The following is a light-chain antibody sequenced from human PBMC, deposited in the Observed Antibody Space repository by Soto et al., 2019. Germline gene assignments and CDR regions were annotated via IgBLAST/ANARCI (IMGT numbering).Light chain of an antibody. Sequence: QSVLTQPPSVSGAPGQRVTISCTGSSSNIGAGYDVHWYQQLPGTAPKLLIYRNSNRPSGVPDRFSGSKSGTSASLAITGLQAEDEADYYCQSYDSSLSGYVFGTGPKVTVL. CDR3: QSYDSSLSGYV. CDR2: RNS. V-gene: IGLV1-40*01. CDR1: SSNIGAGYD. J-gene: IGLJ1*01.